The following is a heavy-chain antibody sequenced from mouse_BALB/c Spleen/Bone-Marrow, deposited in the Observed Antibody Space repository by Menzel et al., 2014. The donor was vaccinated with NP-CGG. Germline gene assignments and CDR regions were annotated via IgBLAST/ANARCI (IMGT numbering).Heavy chain of an antibody. CDR1: GFTFTDYY. CDR2: IRNKANGYTT. CDR3: ARSLYPRAMDY. Sequence: EVQRVESGGGLVQPGGSLRLSCATSGFTFTDYYMSWVRQPPGKALEWLGFIRNKANGYTTEYSASVKGRFTISRDNSQSILHLQMNTLRAEDSATYYCARSLYPRAMDYWGQGTSVTVSS. D-gene: IGHD2-1*01. J-gene: IGHJ4*01. V-gene: IGHV7-3*02.